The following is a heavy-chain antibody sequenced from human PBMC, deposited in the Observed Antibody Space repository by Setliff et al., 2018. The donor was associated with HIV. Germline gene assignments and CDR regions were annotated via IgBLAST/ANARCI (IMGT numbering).Heavy chain of an antibody. Sequence: GASVKVSCKASGYTFTSYGISWLRQAPGQGLEWMGWISAYNGDTQSTQRFQGRVTMTTDTSTNTAYMEVRSLRSDDTAVYYCARVPYRSAWFSGGHDAFDVWGQGTMVTVSS. CDR1: GYTFTSYG. CDR2: ISAYNGDT. J-gene: IGHJ3*01. D-gene: IGHD6-19*01. CDR3: ARVPYRSAWFSGGHDAFDV. V-gene: IGHV1-18*01.